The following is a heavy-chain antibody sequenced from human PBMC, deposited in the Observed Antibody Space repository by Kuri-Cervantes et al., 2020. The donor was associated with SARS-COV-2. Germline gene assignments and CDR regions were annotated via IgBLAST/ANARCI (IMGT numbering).Heavy chain of an antibody. CDR2: IIPLFGTT. V-gene: IGHV1-69*06. J-gene: IGHJ3*01. CDR1: GDTVSSYS. Sequence: KISCKAIGDTVSSYSISWVRQAPGQGLEWMGGIIPLFGTTGSAQTFRGRITITADKSTNTAYMELSSLTSEDTAMYFCARDRVGRENAFDVWGLGTMVTVSS. D-gene: IGHD5-24*01. CDR3: ARDRVGRENAFDV.